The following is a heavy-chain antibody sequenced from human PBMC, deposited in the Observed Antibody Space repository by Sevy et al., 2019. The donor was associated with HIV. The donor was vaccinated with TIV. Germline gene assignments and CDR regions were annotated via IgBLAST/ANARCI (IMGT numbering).Heavy chain of an antibody. V-gene: IGHV3-64D*06. CDR1: GFTFSSYA. CDR3: VKDPEYMTTRNETEFDP. Sequence: GGSLRLSCSASGFTFSSYAMHWVRQAPGKGLEYVSAISSNGGSTYYADSVKGRFTISRDNSKNTLYLQMSSLRAEDTAVYYCVKDPEYMTTRNETEFDPWGQGTLVTVSS. J-gene: IGHJ5*02. D-gene: IGHD4-4*01. CDR2: ISSNGGST.